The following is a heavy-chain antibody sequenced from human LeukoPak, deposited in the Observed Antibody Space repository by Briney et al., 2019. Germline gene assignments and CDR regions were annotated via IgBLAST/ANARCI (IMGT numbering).Heavy chain of an antibody. V-gene: IGHV3-23*01. D-gene: IGHD3-16*01. Sequence: QSGGSLRLSCAASGFTFSSYAMSWVRQAPGKGLEWVSAISGRGGSTYYADSLKGRFTISRDNSKNPLYLQMNSLRAEDTAVYYCARQGDDYWGHGTLVTVSS. CDR3: ARQGDDY. CDR2: ISGRGGST. CDR1: GFTFSSYA. J-gene: IGHJ4*01.